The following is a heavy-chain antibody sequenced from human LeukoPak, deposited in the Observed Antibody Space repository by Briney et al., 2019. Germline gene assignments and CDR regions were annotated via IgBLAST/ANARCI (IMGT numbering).Heavy chain of an antibody. CDR3: AELLWFGDPFDY. CDR2: ISYDGSNK. V-gene: IGHV3-30*04. Sequence: GRSLRLSCAASGFTFSSYAMHWVRQAPGKGLEWVAVISYDGSNKYYADSVKGRFTISRDISKNTLYLQMNSLRAEDTAVYYCAELLWFGDPFDYWGQGTLVTVSS. D-gene: IGHD3-10*01. J-gene: IGHJ4*02. CDR1: GFTFSSYA.